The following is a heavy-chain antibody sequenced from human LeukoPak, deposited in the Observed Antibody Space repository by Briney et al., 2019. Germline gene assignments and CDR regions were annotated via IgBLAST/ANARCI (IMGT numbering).Heavy chain of an antibody. Sequence: PSETLSFTCSAPDGSIINYGWNWFRQPPGKGLEWIGYIYYSGSTIYNPSLKSRVTISVDTSKNQFSLKLSSVTAADTAVYYCARADNYNYYYGMDVWGQGTTVTVSS. CDR3: ARADNYNYYYGMDV. CDR1: DGSIINYG. J-gene: IGHJ6*02. V-gene: IGHV4-59*01. CDR2: IYYSGST.